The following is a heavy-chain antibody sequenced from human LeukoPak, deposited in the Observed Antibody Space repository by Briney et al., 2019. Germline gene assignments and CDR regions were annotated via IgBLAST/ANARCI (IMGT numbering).Heavy chain of an antibody. CDR3: AKDPISGYSYGLP. CDR2: ISGSGAST. J-gene: IGHJ5*02. D-gene: IGHD5-18*01. CDR1: GFTFSSYA. Sequence: PGGSLRLSCAASGFTFSSYAMSWVRQAPGKGLEWVSSISGSGASTYFADSVKGRFTISRDNSKNTPFLQMNSLRAEDSAVYYCAKDPISGYSYGLPWGQGTLVTVSS. V-gene: IGHV3-23*01.